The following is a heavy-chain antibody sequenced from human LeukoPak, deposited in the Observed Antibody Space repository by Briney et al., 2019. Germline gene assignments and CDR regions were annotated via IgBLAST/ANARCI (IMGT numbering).Heavy chain of an antibody. J-gene: IGHJ4*02. CDR2: IIPILGIA. CDR1: GGTFSSYA. Sequence: ASVKVSCKASGGTFSSYAISWVRQAPGQGLEWMGRIIPILGIANYAQKFQGRVTITADKSTSTAYMELSSLRSEDTAVYYCARAPGPTTVTFPFDYWGQGTLVTVSS. CDR3: ARAPGPTTVTFPFDY. V-gene: IGHV1-69*04. D-gene: IGHD4-17*01.